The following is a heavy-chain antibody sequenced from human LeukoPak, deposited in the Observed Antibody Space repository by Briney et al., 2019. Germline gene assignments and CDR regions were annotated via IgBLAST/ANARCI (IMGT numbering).Heavy chain of an antibody. CDR2: ISGSGGST. CDR1: GFTLSSYA. V-gene: IGHV3-23*01. CDR3: AKLLSSGWYKLPADAFDI. Sequence: PGGSLRLSCAASGFTLSSYAMSWVRQAPGKGLEWVSAISGSGGSTYYADSVKGRFTISRDNSKNTLYLQMNSLRAEDTAVYYCAKLLSSGWYKLPADAFDIWGQGTMVTVSS. J-gene: IGHJ3*02. D-gene: IGHD6-19*01.